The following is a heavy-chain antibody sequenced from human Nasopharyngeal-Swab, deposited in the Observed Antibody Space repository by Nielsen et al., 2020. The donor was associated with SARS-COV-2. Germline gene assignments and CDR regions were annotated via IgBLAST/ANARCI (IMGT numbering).Heavy chain of an antibody. CDR2: INHSGST. CDR3: ASSQMITVTTRTRAWGY. V-gene: IGHV4-34*01. J-gene: IGHJ4*02. CDR1: GGSFSGYY. D-gene: IGHD4-17*01. Sequence: SETLSLTCAVYGGSFSGYYWSWIRQPPGKGLEWIGEINHSGSTNYNPSLKSRVTISVDTSKNQFSLKLSSVTAADTAVYYCASSQMITVTTRTRAWGYWGQGTLVTVSS.